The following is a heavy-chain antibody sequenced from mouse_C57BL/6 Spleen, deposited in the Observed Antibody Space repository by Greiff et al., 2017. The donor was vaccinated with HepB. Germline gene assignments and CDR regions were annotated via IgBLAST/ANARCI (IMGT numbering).Heavy chain of an antibody. CDR1: GYTFTSYW. CDR2: IHPNSGST. D-gene: IGHD4-1*01. V-gene: IGHV1-64*01. CDR3: ARSLTDAMDY. Sequence: QVHVKQPGAELVKPGASVKLSCKASGYTFTSYWMHWVKQRPGQGLEWIGMIHPNSGSTNYNEKFKSKATLTVDKSSSTAYMQLSSLTSEDSAVYYCARSLTDAMDYWGQGTSVTVSS. J-gene: IGHJ4*01.